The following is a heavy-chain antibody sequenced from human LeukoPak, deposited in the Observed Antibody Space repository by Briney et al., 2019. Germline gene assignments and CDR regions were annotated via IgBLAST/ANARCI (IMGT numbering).Heavy chain of an antibody. V-gene: IGHV1-69*06. CDR2: IIPIFGTA. CDR3: ARGQPERFLEWLSRTPNYYYYYMDV. D-gene: IGHD3-3*01. CDR1: GGTFSSYA. Sequence: SVKVSCKASGGTFSSYAISWVRQAPGQGLEWMGGIIPIFGTANYAQKFQGRVTITADKSTSTAYMELSSLRSEDTAVYYCARGQPERFLEWLSRTPNYYYYYMDVWGKGTTVTVSS. J-gene: IGHJ6*03.